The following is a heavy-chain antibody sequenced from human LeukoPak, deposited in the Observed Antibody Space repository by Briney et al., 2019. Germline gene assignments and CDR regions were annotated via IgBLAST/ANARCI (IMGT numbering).Heavy chain of an antibody. CDR3: ARPLRMTMVITTSD. V-gene: IGHV1-8*01. CDR2: MNPNSGNT. CDR1: GYTFTSYD. J-gene: IGHJ4*02. D-gene: IGHD3-22*01. Sequence: ASVKVSCKASGYTFTSYDGHCVRQATGQGLEWMGWMNPNSGNTGYAQKFQGRVTMTRNTSISTAYMELSSLRSEDTAVYYCARPLRMTMVITTSDGGERTLVTVSS.